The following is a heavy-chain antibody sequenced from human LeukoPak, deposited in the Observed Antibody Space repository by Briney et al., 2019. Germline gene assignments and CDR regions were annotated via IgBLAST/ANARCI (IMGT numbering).Heavy chain of an antibody. J-gene: IGHJ4*02. D-gene: IGHD2-2*01. CDR2: ISSSSSYI. Sequence: GGSLRLSCAASGLTFSSYSMNWVRQAPGKGLEWVSSISSSSSYIYYADSVKGRFTISRDNAKNSLYLQMNSLRAEDTAVYYCARDRCSSTSCYLDHWGQGTLVTVSS. CDR3: ARDRCSSTSCYLDH. CDR1: GLTFSSYS. V-gene: IGHV3-21*01.